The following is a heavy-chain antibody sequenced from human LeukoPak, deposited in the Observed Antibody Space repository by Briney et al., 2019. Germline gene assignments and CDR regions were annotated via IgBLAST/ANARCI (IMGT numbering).Heavy chain of an antibody. J-gene: IGHJ4*02. CDR3: VRSRIEVAGTGGFDY. CDR1: GFTFNNYP. Sequence: PGGSLRLSCAAPGFTFNNYPMSWVRQAPGKGLEWVSTIRDRGSNRYYADSVKGRFTISTDNSKDTLYLQVDSLRAEDTAVYYCVRSRIEVAGTGGFDYWGQGTLVTVSS. D-gene: IGHD6-19*01. V-gene: IGHV3-23*01. CDR2: IRDRGSNR.